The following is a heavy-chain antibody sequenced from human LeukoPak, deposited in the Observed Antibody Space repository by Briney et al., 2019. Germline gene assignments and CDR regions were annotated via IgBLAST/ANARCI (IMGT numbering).Heavy chain of an antibody. V-gene: IGHV3-23*01. CDR3: AKDRVDGSGSQFDS. Sequence: GGSLRLSCAASGFTLSNHAMIWVRQAPGKGLEWVSSISGSGAMTYYADSVKGRFTISRDNAMDTLHLQMNSLRADDTAVYYCAKDRVDGSGSQFDSWGQGSLVIVSS. D-gene: IGHD3-10*01. J-gene: IGHJ4*02. CDR1: GFTLSNHA. CDR2: ISGSGAMT.